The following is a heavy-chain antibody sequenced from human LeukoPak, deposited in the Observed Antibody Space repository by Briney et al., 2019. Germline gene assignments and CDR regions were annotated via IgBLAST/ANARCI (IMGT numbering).Heavy chain of an antibody. Sequence: GGSLRLSCAASGFTFSSYRMSWVRQAPGKGLEWVANIKQDGSEKYYVDSVKGRFTISRDNAKNSLYLQMNSLRAEDTAVYYCARRYCSGGSCYSDWFDPWGQGTLVTVSS. CDR1: GFTFSSYR. CDR2: IKQDGSEK. D-gene: IGHD2-15*01. V-gene: IGHV3-7*01. J-gene: IGHJ5*02. CDR3: ARRYCSGGSCYSDWFDP.